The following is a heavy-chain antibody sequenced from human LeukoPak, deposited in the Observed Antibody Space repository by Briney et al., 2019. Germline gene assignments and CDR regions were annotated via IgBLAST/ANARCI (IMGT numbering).Heavy chain of an antibody. CDR2: ISGGGGTT. CDR1: GFYFSTYV. Sequence: GGSLRLSCAASGFYFSTYVMGWVRQVPGKGLEWVAGISGGGGTTFYAGSVQGRFTISRDNANNSLFLQMNSLRVEDTAVYYCARRPPTGAALDYWGQGTLVTVSS. J-gene: IGHJ4*02. D-gene: IGHD6-6*01. CDR3: ARRPPTGAALDY. V-gene: IGHV3-23*01.